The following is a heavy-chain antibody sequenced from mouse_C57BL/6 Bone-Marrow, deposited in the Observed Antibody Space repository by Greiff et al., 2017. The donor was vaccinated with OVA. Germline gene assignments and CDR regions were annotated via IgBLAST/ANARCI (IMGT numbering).Heavy chain of an antibody. CDR1: GYTFTDYY. V-gene: IGHV1-26*01. CDR3: ARWGLRRGFDY. CDR2: INPNNGGT. J-gene: IGHJ2*01. Sequence: EVKLMESGPELVKPGASVKISCKASGYTFTDYYMNWVKQSHGKSLEWIGDINPNNGGTSYNQKFKGKATLTVDKSSSTAYMELRSLTSEDSAVYYCARWGLRRGFDYGGQGTTLTVSS. D-gene: IGHD2-2*01.